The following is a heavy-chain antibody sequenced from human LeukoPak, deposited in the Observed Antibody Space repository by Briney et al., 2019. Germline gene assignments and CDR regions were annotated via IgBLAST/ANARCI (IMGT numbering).Heavy chain of an antibody. CDR2: ISAYNGNT. CDR1: GYTFTSYG. V-gene: IGHV1-18*01. D-gene: IGHD3-22*01. CDR3: ARDLFPRYYYDSSGSKPGVDY. J-gene: IGHJ4*02. Sequence: ATVKVSCKASGYTFTSYGISWVRQAPGQGLEWMGWISAYNGNTNYAQKLQGRVTMTTDTSTSTAYMELRSLRSDDTAVYYCARDLFPRYYYDSSGSKPGVDYWGQGTLVTVSS.